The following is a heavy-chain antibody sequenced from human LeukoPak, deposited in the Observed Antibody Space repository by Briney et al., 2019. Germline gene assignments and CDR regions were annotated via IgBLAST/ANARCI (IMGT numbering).Heavy chain of an antibody. CDR3: ARDRFFSDYGLD. Sequence: TSETLSLTCAVYGGSFSGYYWSWIRQPPGKGLEWIGEINHSGSTNYNPSLKSRVTISVDTSKNQFSLKLSSVTAADTAVYYCARDRFFSDYGLDWGQGTLVTVSS. J-gene: IGHJ4*02. CDR1: GGSFSGYY. D-gene: IGHD4/OR15-4a*01. V-gene: IGHV4-34*01. CDR2: INHSGST.